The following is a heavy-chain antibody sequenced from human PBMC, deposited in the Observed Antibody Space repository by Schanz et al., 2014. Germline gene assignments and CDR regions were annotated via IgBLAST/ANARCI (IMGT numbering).Heavy chain of an antibody. J-gene: IGHJ4*02. CDR1: GYSFTEYC. CDR2: NKPNSDET. D-gene: IGHD6-25*01. Sequence: QVQLVQSGLAVKKPGASMKACCLASGYSFTEYCLHWVRQAPGQGLEWMRWNKPNSDETKYEQKFQGTVSLNSDKSMRKAQMNMRRPKSTAAADYFCAAAPYSGCACSDYWGQGTLVIVSS. V-gene: IGHV1-2*02. CDR3: AAAPYSGCACSDY.